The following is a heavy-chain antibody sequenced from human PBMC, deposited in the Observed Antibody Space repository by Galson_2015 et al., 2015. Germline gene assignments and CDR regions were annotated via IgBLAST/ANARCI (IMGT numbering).Heavy chain of an antibody. Sequence: SVKVSCKAFGYTFTTSDYMHWVRQAPGQGLEWMGIINPSDGVTNYTQKFQGRVTMTSDTSTSTVYIEVSSLRSEDTAVYYRARAADQYFVYWGQGTPVTVSS. J-gene: IGHJ4*02. D-gene: IGHD4-11*01. CDR3: ARAADQYFVY. V-gene: IGHV1-46*01. CDR2: INPSDGVT. CDR1: GYTFTTSDY.